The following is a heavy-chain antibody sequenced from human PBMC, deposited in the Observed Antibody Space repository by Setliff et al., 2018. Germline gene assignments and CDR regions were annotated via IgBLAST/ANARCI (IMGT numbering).Heavy chain of an antibody. J-gene: IGHJ6*03. V-gene: IGHV4-4*07. CDR2: IYTTWST. CDR3: VRTDYSDGRYSMDV. CDR1: GGSVGNSYY. Sequence: SETLSLTCTVSGGSVGNSYYWNWIRQPAGKGLEWIGRIYTTWSTNYNPSLKSRVTISVDKSTNQFSLKLNSVTAADTAVYYCVRTDYSDGRYSMDVWGKGTTVTVSS. D-gene: IGHD6-19*01.